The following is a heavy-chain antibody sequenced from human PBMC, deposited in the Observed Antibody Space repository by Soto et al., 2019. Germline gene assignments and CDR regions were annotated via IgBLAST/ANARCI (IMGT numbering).Heavy chain of an antibody. Sequence: PSETLSLTCTVSGGSISSYYWSWIRQPPGKGLEWIGYIYYSGSTNYNPSLKSRVTISVDTSKNRFSLKLSSVTAADTAVYYCAASYGDYGNWFDPWGQGTLVTVSS. V-gene: IGHV4-59*01. J-gene: IGHJ5*02. CDR3: AASYGDYGNWFDP. D-gene: IGHD4-17*01. CDR2: IYYSGST. CDR1: GGSISSYY.